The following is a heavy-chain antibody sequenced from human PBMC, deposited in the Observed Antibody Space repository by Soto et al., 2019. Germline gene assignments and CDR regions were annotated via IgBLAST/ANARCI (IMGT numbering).Heavy chain of an antibody. D-gene: IGHD1-26*01. Sequence: EVQLVESGGGLVQPGGSLRLSCAASGFTFSDHYMDWVRQAPGKGLEWVGRTRNKANSYTTEYAASVKGRFTISRDDSKNSRYLQMNSLKTEDTAVYYCARGRTSGSYYGELDYWGQGTLVTVSS. CDR1: GFTFSDHY. J-gene: IGHJ4*02. CDR2: TRNKANSYTT. CDR3: ARGRTSGSYYGELDY. V-gene: IGHV3-72*01.